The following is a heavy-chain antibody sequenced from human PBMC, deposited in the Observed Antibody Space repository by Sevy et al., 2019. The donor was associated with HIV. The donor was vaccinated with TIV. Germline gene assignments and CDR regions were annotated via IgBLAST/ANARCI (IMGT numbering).Heavy chain of an antibody. Sequence: GGSLRLSCEASGFTFGDYYMSWIRQAPGKGLEWISYIDRSGSDLYYAGSVKGRFTISRDNGKKSLYLQMRSLRTDDTDVYYCARDLGGVTNQCFYYYLDVWGKGTTVTVSS. CDR1: GFTFGDYY. CDR3: ARDLGGVTNQCFYYYLDV. V-gene: IGHV3-11*04. CDR2: IDRSGSDL. J-gene: IGHJ6*03. D-gene: IGHD3-16*01.